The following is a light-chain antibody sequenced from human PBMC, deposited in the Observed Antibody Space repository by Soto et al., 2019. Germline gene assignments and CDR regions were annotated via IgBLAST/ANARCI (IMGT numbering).Light chain of an antibody. CDR3: ASYTSSDTWV. J-gene: IGLJ3*02. CDR1: SSDIGHYNH. Sequence: QSVLTQPASVSGSPGQSITIPCTGSSSDIGHYNHVSWYQQHPGKAPKVLIDDVSNRPSGVSNRFSGSKSGNTASLTISGLQAEDEGDYYCASYTSSDTWVFGGGTKLTVL. CDR2: DVS. V-gene: IGLV2-14*01.